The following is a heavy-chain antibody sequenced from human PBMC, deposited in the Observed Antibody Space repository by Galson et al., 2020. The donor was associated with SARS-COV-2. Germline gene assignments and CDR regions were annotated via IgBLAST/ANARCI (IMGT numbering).Heavy chain of an antibody. V-gene: IGHV4-34*01. Sequence: SETLTHTCAVYGGSFSGYQWSWIRQPPGKGLEWIGEINQSGNINYNPSLTSRVIISLDTSKNQCSLNLSSVSAADSAVYYCVGVAGPVTLVRGFSIGFDYWGQGTLVTVSS. CDR2: INQSGNI. CDR3: VGVAGPVTLVRGFSIGFDY. J-gene: IGHJ4*02. CDR1: GGSFSGYQ. D-gene: IGHD3-10*01.